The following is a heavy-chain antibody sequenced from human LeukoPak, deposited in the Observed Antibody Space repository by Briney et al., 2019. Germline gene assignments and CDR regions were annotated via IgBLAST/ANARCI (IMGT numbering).Heavy chain of an antibody. CDR1: GFTFKNHW. J-gene: IGHJ4*02. Sequence: HPGGSLRLSCAASGFTFKNHWMHWVRHVPGKGLVWVSRINTDGSITTYADSVKGRFTISRDNAKNTLYLQMTSLRVEDTAIYYCARDNLVIITGVELDYWGQGALVTVSS. D-gene: IGHD1-20*01. CDR3: ARDNLVIITGVELDY. V-gene: IGHV3-74*01. CDR2: INTDGSIT.